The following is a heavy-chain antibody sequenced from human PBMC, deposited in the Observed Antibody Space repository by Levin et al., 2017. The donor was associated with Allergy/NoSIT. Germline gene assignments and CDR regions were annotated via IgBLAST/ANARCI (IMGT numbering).Heavy chain of an antibody. CDR1: GGSISGYY. CDR2: VNHSGTT. J-gene: IGHJ6*02. D-gene: IGHD2-2*01. CDR3: ARLLKGRAQLLIYYYAMDV. V-gene: IGHV4-34*01. Sequence: SETLSLTCAVYGGSISGYYWSWIRQPPGKGLEWIGEVNHSGTTFYNPSLKSRVTISVDTSKNQFSLNLSSVTAADTAVYYCARLLKGRAQLLIYYYAMDVWGQGTTVTVSS.